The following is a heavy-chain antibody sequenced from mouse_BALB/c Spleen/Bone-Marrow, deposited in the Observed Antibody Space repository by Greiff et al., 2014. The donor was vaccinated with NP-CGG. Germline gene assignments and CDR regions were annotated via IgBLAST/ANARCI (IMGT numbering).Heavy chain of an antibody. J-gene: IGHJ4*01. CDR2: IYPGNSEI. V-gene: IGHV1-5*01. CDR1: GYSFTSYW. Sequence: VQLKESGTVLPRPGTSVRMSCKASGYSFTSYWMHWVKQRPGQGLEWIGAIYPGNSEISYNQKFKGKAKLTAVTSASTAYMELSSLTNEDSAVYYCTIYRYDEDAMDYWGQGTSATVSS. CDR3: TIYRYDEDAMDY. D-gene: IGHD2-12*01.